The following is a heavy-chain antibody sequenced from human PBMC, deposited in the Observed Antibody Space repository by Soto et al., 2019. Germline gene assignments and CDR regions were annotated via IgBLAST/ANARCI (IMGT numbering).Heavy chain of an antibody. CDR2: KSGSGAGT. CDR3: AKVGYYSLFDI. V-gene: IGHV3-23*01. D-gene: IGHD3-16*01. J-gene: IGHJ3*02. CDR1: GFPFSDYA. Sequence: EMQLLESGGGLVQPGGSLRLSCVASGFPFSDYAMSWVRQTPGKRLEWVSGKSGSGAGTYYADSVKGRFTISRDNSNNTLSLQMHILRVEGTAVYFCAKVGYYSLFDIWGQGTMVTVSA.